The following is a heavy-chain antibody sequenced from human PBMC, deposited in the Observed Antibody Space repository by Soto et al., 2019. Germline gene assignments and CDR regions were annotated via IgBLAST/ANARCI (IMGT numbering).Heavy chain of an antibody. CDR2: ISWDSGSV. Sequence: EVPLVESGGGLVQPGRSLRLSCSASGFTFDDYVMHWVRQPPGKGLEWVSRISWDSGSVAYADSVKGRFTISRDNAKNSLYLQMNSLRADDTALYYCTKDFTIFAVVGAFDIWGQGTMVTVSS. J-gene: IGHJ3*02. CDR1: GFTFDDYV. V-gene: IGHV3-9*01. CDR3: TKDFTIFAVVGAFDI. D-gene: IGHD3-3*01.